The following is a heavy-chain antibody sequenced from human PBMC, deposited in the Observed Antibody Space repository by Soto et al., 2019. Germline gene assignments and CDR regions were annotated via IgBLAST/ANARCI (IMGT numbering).Heavy chain of an antibody. J-gene: IGHJ4*02. CDR3: ARGPMGRYSGYNY. Sequence: QVQLQQWGAGLLKPSETLSLTCAVYGGSFSGYYWSWIRQPPGKGLEWIGEINHSGSTNYNPSLKSRVTISVDTSKNQFSLKLSSVTAADTAVYYCARGPMGRYSGYNYWGQGTLVTVSS. D-gene: IGHD5-12*01. CDR2: INHSGST. CDR1: GGSFSGYY. V-gene: IGHV4-34*01.